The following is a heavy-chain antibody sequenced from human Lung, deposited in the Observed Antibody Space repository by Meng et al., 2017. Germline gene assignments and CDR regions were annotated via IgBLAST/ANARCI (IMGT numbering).Heavy chain of an antibody. D-gene: IGHD4-17*01. Sequence: VPLVEVGGWLVQPGRSLRLSCAASGFTFSRNAMHWVRQAPGKGLEWVAAISYDGSNQHYADSVKGRFTISRDNSENTLYLQMNSLRAEDTAVYYCARNNYGDYYFDYWGQGTLVTVSS. J-gene: IGHJ4*02. CDR2: ISYDGSNQ. CDR3: ARNNYGDYYFDY. CDR1: GFTFSRNA. V-gene: IGHV3-30*01.